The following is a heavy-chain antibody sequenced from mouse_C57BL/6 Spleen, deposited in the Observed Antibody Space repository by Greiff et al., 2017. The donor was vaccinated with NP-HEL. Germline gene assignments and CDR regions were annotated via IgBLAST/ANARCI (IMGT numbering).Heavy chain of an antibody. J-gene: IGHJ2*01. CDR3: ARSRGYGYDEDY. D-gene: IGHD2-2*01. Sequence: QVQLQQPGAELVMPGASVKLSCKASGYTFTSYGMHWVKQRPGQGLEWIGEIDPSDSYTNYNQKFKGKSTLTVDKSSSTAYMQLSSLTSEDSAVYYCARSRGYGYDEDYWGQGTTLTVSS. CDR1: GYTFTSYG. CDR2: IDPSDSYT. V-gene: IGHV1-69*01.